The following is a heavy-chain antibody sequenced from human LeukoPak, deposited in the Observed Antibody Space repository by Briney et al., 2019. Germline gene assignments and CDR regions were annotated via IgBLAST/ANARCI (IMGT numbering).Heavy chain of an antibody. D-gene: IGHD5-12*01. CDR2: ISGSGGST. V-gene: IGHV3-23*01. CDR3: ANPYGGYSGFYY. J-gene: IGHJ4*02. Sequence: GGYLRLSCAASGFTLRRYAMSWVRQAPGKGMEWVSDISGSGGSTYYADCVKGRFTIYRENKKKRMYMQMNSLGAEDTAVYYCANPYGGYSGFYYWGQGTLVTVSS. CDR1: GFTLRRYA.